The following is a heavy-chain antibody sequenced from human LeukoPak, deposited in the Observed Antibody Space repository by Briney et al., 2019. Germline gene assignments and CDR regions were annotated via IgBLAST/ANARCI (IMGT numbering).Heavy chain of an antibody. CDR3: ARGFTHGNSYYFYYMDV. J-gene: IGHJ6*03. D-gene: IGHD4-23*01. CDR1: GFTFSSYS. Sequence: GGGLVKPGESLRLSCEASGFTFSSYSMNWVRQAPGKGLEWVASISSGSYHIYYADALKGRFTISRDSAKNSLYLQMNSLRAEDTALYYCARGFTHGNSYYFYYMDVWGKGTTVTVSS. V-gene: IGHV3-21*01. CDR2: ISSGSYHI.